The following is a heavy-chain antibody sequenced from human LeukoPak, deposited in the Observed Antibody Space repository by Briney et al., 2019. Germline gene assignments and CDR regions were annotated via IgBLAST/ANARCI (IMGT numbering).Heavy chain of an antibody. V-gene: IGHV4-59*01. CDR3: ARAGQFISARPITFDY. J-gene: IGHJ4*02. CDR1: GGSISNYC. D-gene: IGHD6-6*01. CDR2: IYYSGST. Sequence: SETLSLTCTVSGGSISNYCWCWIRQPPGKGLEWIGYIYYSGSTNSNPSLKSRVTISLDTSKNQFSLKLISMTAADTAVYYCARAGQFISARPITFDYWGQGSLVTVSS.